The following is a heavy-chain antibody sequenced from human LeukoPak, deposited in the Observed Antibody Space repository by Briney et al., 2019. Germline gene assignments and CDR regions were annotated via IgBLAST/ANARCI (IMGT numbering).Heavy chain of an antibody. V-gene: IGHV3-33*01. CDR1: GFTFSSYG. CDR3: AREPGDSSGWSE. D-gene: IGHD6-19*01. Sequence: PGGSLRLSCAASGFTFSSYGIHWVRQAPGKGVEWVAVIFSDGSNKYYADSVKGRFTISRDNAKNSLYLQMNSLRAEDTAVYYCAREPGDSSGWSEWGQGTLVTVSS. J-gene: IGHJ4*02. CDR2: IFSDGSNK.